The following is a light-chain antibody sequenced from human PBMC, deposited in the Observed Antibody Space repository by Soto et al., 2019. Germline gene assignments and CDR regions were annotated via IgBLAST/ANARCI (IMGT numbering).Light chain of an antibody. V-gene: IGLV2-14*01. CDR3: SSYTSTNTWV. CDR1: SSDVGGHNY. J-gene: IGLJ3*02. Sequence: QSALTQPASVSGSRGQSITISCTGTSSDVGGHNYVSWYQQHPGKAPKFMIFEVSNRPSGVSNRFSGSKSGNTASLTISGPQAEDEADYYCSSYTSTNTWVFGGGTKLTVL. CDR2: EVS.